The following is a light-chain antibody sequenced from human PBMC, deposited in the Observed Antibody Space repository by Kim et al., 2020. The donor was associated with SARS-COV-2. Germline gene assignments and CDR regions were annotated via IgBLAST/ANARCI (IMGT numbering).Light chain of an antibody. CDR1: QGISSA. CDR2: DAS. J-gene: IGKJ3*01. Sequence: AIQLTQSPSSLSASVGDRVTITCRASQGISSALAWYQQKPGKAPKLLIYDASSLESGVPSRFSGSGSGTDFTLTISSLQPEDFATYYWQQFNNYSFTFGPGTKVDIK. V-gene: IGKV1D-13*01. CDR3: QQFNNYSFT.